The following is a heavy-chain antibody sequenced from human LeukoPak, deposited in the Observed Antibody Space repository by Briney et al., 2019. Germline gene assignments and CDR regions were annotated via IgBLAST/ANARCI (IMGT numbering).Heavy chain of an antibody. CDR2: IHYIGST. CDR3: ASHYGSGTFYSPFDY. CDR1: GGSISSHY. D-gene: IGHD3-10*01. J-gene: IGHJ4*02. Sequence: SETLSLTCTVSGGSISSHYWSWIRQPPGKGLEWIGYIHYIGSTNYNPSLKSRVTISVDTPKNQFSLKLNSVTAADTAMYYCASHYGSGTFYSPFDYWGQGTLVTVSS. V-gene: IGHV4-59*11.